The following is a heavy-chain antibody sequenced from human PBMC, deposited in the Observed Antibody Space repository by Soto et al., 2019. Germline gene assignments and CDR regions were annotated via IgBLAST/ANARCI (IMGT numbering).Heavy chain of an antibody. CDR1: GFTFNDYA. J-gene: IGHJ4*02. D-gene: IGHD6-19*01. CDR3: AKDCRRLAVTGSPFDS. Sequence: GGSLRLSCAASGFTFNDYAMAWVHQAPGQGLEWVSSISGSGGHSSYVDSVRGRFTISRDNVNNILSLDMSDLRAEDTALYYCAKDCRRLAVTGSPFDSWGQGALVTVSS. V-gene: IGHV3-23*01. CDR2: ISGSGGHS.